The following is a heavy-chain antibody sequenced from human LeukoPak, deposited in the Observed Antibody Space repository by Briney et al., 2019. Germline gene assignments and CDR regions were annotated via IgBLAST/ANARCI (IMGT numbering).Heavy chain of an antibody. D-gene: IGHD2-2*01. V-gene: IGHV4-59*08. Sequence: SETLSLTCTVSGGSISSYYWSWIRQPPGKGLGWIGYIYYSGSTNYNPSLKSRVTISVDTSKNQFSLKLSSVTAADTAVYYCARLASPAAPFDYWGQGTLVTVSS. CDR2: IYYSGST. CDR3: ARLASPAAPFDY. J-gene: IGHJ4*02. CDR1: GGSISSYY.